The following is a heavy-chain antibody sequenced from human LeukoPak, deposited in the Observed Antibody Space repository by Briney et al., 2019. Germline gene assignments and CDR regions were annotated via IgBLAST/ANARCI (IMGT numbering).Heavy chain of an antibody. V-gene: IGHV4-30-4*01. J-gene: IGHJ4*02. CDR3: ARGRSSSWSSFDY. Sequence: SETLSLTCTVSGGSISSGDYYWSWIRQPPGKGLEWIGYIYNNGRTNYNPSLKSRVTISVDTSKNLFSLKVSSVTAADAAVYYCARGRSSSWSSFDYWGQGTLVTVSS. CDR2: IYNNGRT. CDR1: GGSISSGDYY. D-gene: IGHD6-13*01.